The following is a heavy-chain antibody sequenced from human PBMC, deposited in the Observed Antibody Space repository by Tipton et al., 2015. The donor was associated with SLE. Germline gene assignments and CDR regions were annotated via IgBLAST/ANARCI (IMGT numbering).Heavy chain of an antibody. D-gene: IGHD3-22*01. CDR3: ASDSSGYYYFDY. CDR1: GGSISSGSYY. CDR2: IYTSGST. V-gene: IGHV4-61*09. Sequence: TLSLTCTVSGGSISSGSYYWSWIRQPAGKGLEWIGYIYTSGSTNYNPSLKSRVTISVDTSKNQFSLKLSSVTAADTAVYYRASDSSGYYYFDYWGQGTLVTVSS. J-gene: IGHJ4*02.